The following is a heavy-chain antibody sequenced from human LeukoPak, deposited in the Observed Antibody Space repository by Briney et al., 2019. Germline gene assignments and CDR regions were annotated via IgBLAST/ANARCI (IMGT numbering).Heavy chain of an antibody. V-gene: IGHV4-34*01. J-gene: IGHJ5*01. Sequence: PSETLFLACAVYGGSFSGYYWGWIRQPPGKGLEWIGEINRNGRPNYNPSLKSRVTISVVPAQNQFSVKLSAFTAPGTALYYWARYSNLGSYTWSDAGSQGSLVTVSA. CDR1: GGSFSGYY. CDR2: INRNGRP. CDR3: ARYSNLGSYTWSDA. D-gene: IGHD4-11*01.